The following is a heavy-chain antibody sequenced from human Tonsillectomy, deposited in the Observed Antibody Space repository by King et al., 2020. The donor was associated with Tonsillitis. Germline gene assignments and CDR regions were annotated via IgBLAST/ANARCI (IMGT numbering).Heavy chain of an antibody. CDR3: ANDLDSYDILVPLSN. J-gene: IGHJ4*02. CDR1: GFTFSSYA. CDR2: IYSGGSST. V-gene: IGHV3-23*03. D-gene: IGHD3-9*01. Sequence: VQLVESGGGLVQPGGSLRLSCAASGFTFSSYAMSWVRQAPGKGLEWVSVIYSGGSSTYYADSVKGRFTISRDNSKNTLYLQMNSLRAEDTAVYYCANDLDSYDILVPLSNWGQGTLVTVSS.